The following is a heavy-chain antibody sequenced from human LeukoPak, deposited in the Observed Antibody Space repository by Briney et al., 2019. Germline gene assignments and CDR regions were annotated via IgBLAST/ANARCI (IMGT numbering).Heavy chain of an antibody. V-gene: IGHV1-46*01. CDR1: GYTFTSNY. J-gene: IGHJ4*02. CDR2: ISPSGGST. D-gene: IGHD2-15*01. CDR3: ARGAGRYCSGGSCGDY. Sequence: ASVKVSCKAFGYTFTSNYMHWVRQAPGQGPEWMGVISPSGGSTTYAQKFQGRVTLTRDMSTSTDYLELSSLRSEDTAVYYCARGAGRYCSGGSCGDYWGQGTLVTVSS.